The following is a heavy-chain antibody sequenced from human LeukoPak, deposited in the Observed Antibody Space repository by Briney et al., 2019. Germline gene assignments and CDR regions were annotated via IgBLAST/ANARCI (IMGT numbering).Heavy chain of an antibody. V-gene: IGHV3-21*01. CDR2: ISSSSSYI. Sequence: GGSLRLSCAASGFTFSSYSMNWVRQAPGKGLEWVSSISSSSSYIYYADSVKGRFTISRDNAKNSLYLQMNSLRAEDTAVYYCATTTEDDFWSGQVSYYFDYWGQGTPVTVSS. CDR3: ATTTEDDFWSGQVSYYFDY. D-gene: IGHD3-3*01. J-gene: IGHJ4*02. CDR1: GFTFSSYS.